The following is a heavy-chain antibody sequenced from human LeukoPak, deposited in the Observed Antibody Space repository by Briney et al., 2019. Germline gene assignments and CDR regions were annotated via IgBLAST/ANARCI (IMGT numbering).Heavy chain of an antibody. CDR3: ASDRVFYGLDV. J-gene: IGHJ6*02. Sequence: PGGSLRLSCAASGFTFSSYWMHLVRQAPGKGLMWVSRIKSDGSETSYADSVKGRFTISRDNARNTLYLQMNSLRPEDTAIYYCASDRVFYGLDVWGQGTTVTVSS. CDR2: IKSDGSET. CDR1: GFTFSSYW. V-gene: IGHV3-74*01.